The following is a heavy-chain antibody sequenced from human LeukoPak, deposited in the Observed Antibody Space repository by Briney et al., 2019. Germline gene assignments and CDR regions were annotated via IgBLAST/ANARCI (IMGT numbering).Heavy chain of an antibody. D-gene: IGHD5-12*01. CDR1: GGTFSSYA. CDR3: ASHLSTRGYSGYKPGFDY. J-gene: IGHJ4*02. V-gene: IGHV1-69*13. Sequence: SVKVSCKASGGTFSSYAISWVRQAPGQGLEWMGGIIPIFGTANYAQKFQGRATITADESTSTAYMELSSLRSEDTAVYYCASHLSTRGYSGYKPGFDYWGQGTLVTVSS. CDR2: IIPIFGTA.